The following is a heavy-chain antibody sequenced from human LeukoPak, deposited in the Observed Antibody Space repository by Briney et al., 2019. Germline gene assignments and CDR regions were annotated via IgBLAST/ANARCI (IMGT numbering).Heavy chain of an antibody. J-gene: IGHJ6*02. Sequence: ASVKVSCKASGYTVTRYGISWVRQARGQGLEWMGWISADNGNTNYAQKLQGRVTMTTDTSTSTAYMELRSLRSDDTAVYYCARDERYNWNSESDYYYYGMDVWGQGTTVTVSS. V-gene: IGHV1-18*01. CDR2: ISADNGNT. CDR1: GYTVTRYG. CDR3: ARDERYNWNSESDYYYYGMDV. D-gene: IGHD1-7*01.